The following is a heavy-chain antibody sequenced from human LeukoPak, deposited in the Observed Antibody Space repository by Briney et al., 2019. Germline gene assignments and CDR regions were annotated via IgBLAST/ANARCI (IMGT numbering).Heavy chain of an antibody. CDR2: IYPGDSDT. Sequence: GESLKISRKGSGYSFTSYWIGWVRQMPGKGLEWMGIIYPGDSDTRYSPSFQGRVTISADKSISTAYLQWSSLKASDTAMYYCAGLGYCSSTSCFRPRGWFDPWGQGTLVTVSS. V-gene: IGHV5-51*01. CDR1: GYSFTSYW. J-gene: IGHJ5*02. CDR3: AGLGYCSSTSCFRPRGWFDP. D-gene: IGHD2-2*03.